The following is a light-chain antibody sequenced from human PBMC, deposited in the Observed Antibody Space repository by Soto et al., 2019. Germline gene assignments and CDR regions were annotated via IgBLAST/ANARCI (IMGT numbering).Light chain of an antibody. CDR1: QSVGKY. V-gene: IGKV3-15*01. J-gene: IGKJ1*01. CDR2: GAS. CDR3: QQYNNWPPET. Sequence: EIALTQSPATLSLSPGERATLSCRASQSVGKYLVWYXXXPXXAXRXLIYGASTRATGIPARFSGSGSGTEFTLTISSLQSEDFAVYYCQQYNNWPPETFGQGTKVDIK.